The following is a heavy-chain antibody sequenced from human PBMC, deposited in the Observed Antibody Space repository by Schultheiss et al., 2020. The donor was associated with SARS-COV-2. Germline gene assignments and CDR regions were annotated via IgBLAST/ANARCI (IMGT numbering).Heavy chain of an antibody. J-gene: IGHJ1*01. CDR2: IYSSGST. Sequence: SETLSLTCTVSGGSISSSSYYWGWIRQPPGKGLEWIGYIYSSGSTNYNPSLKSRVTISGDTSKNQVSLKLSSVTAADTAVYYCARGSYDLQHWGQGTLVTVSS. V-gene: IGHV4-61*05. CDR1: GGSISSSSYY. D-gene: IGHD4-17*01. CDR3: ARGSYDLQH.